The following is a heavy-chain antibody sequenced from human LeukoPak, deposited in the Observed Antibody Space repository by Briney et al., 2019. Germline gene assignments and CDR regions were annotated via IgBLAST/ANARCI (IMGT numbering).Heavy chain of an antibody. D-gene: IGHD2-2*01. J-gene: IGHJ6*03. Sequence: GASVKVSCKASGYTFTGYYMHWVRQAPGQGLEWMGWINPNSGGTNYAQKFQGRVTMTRDTSISTAYMELSRLRPDDTAMYYCGRDPHPSDIVVVPAASLGPREGGYPGASYMDVWGKGTTVTVSS. CDR3: GRDPHPSDIVVVPAASLGPREGGYPGASYMDV. CDR2: INPNSGGT. CDR1: GYTFTGYY. V-gene: IGHV1-2*02.